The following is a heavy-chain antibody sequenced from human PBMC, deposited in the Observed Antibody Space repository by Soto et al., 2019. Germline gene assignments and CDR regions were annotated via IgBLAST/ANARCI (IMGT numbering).Heavy chain of an antibody. D-gene: IGHD3-22*01. CDR2: IYYSGST. V-gene: IGHV4-31*03. Sequence: QVQLQESGPGLVKPSQTLSLTCTVSGGSISSGNYYWSWIRQHPGKGLEWIGYIYYSGSTYYNPSLNRRDTISVDTSKSPFSLTLSSVPAADTAVSYCARHNYDSSGTAVDVWGQGTTVTVSS. CDR1: GGSISSGNYY. CDR3: ARHNYDSSGTAVDV. J-gene: IGHJ6*02.